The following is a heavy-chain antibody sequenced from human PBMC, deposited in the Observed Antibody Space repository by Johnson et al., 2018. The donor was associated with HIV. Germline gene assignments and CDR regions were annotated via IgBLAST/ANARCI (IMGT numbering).Heavy chain of an antibody. Sequence: EVQLVESGGGVVRPGGSLRLSCAASGFIFSNAWMSWVRQAPGKGLEWVSGISGSGGSTYYADSARGRFTISRDNAKNSLYLQMNSLKTEDTAVYYCTTPAGVVTAIRATYDAFDIWGQGTMVTVSS. J-gene: IGHJ3*02. CDR2: ISGSGGST. V-gene: IGHV3-23*04. D-gene: IGHD2-21*02. CDR1: GFIFSNAW. CDR3: TTPAGVVTAIRATYDAFDI.